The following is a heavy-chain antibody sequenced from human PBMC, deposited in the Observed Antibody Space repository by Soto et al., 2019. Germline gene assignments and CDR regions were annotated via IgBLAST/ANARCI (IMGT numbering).Heavy chain of an antibody. V-gene: IGHV3-74*01. Sequence: EVQLVESGGGLVQPGGSLRLSCAASGFTFSSYWMLWVRQAPGKGLVWVSRINSDGSTTSYADSVKGRFTISRDNAKNTLYLQMNSLRAEYTAVYYCARVNPGYSYVNYWGQGTLVTVSS. D-gene: IGHD5-18*01. CDR3: ARVNPGYSYVNY. CDR2: INSDGSTT. CDR1: GFTFSSYW. J-gene: IGHJ4*02.